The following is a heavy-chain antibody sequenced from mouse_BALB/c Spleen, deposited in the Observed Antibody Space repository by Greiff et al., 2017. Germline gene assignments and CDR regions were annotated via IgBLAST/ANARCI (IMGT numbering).Heavy chain of an antibody. D-gene: IGHD2-4*01. CDR2: ISSGSSTI. V-gene: IGHV5-17*02. CDR3: AYYDYDGGAAMDY. Sequence: EVKLMESGGGLVQPGGSRKLSCAASGFTFSSFGMHWVRQAPEKGLEWVAYISSGSSTIYYADTVKGRFTISRDNPKNTLFLQMTSLRSEDTAMYYCAYYDYDGGAAMDYWGQGTSVTVSS. J-gene: IGHJ4*01. CDR1: GFTFSSFG.